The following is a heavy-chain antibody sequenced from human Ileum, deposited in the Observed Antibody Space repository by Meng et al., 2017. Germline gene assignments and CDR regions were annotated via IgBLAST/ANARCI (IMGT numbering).Heavy chain of an antibody. J-gene: IGHJ4*02. CDR3: ARGLRGGELLPFDL. V-gene: IGHV3-64*01. CDR1: GFTFNSHV. CDR2: ISSDGDVT. D-gene: IGHD1-26*01. Sequence: GESLKISCAASGFTFNSHVMHWVRQAPGKGLEYVSAISSDGDVTHYANTVKGRFTISRDNSNNTLYLQMGSLTADDMGVYYCARGLRGGELLPFDLWGQGTPVTVSS.